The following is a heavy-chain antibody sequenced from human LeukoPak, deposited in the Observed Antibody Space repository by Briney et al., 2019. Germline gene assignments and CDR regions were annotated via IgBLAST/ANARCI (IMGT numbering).Heavy chain of an antibody. D-gene: IGHD3-16*02. V-gene: IGHV1-8*01. J-gene: IGHJ3*02. CDR1: GYTFTSYD. Sequence: ASVKVSCKTSGYTFTSYDINWVRQATGQGLEWMGWMNPNSGNTGYAQKFQGRVTMTRNTSISTAYMELSSLRSEDTAVYYCATTVHDYVWGSYRRYDAFDIWGQGTMVTVSS. CDR2: MNPNSGNT. CDR3: ATTVHDYVWGSYRRYDAFDI.